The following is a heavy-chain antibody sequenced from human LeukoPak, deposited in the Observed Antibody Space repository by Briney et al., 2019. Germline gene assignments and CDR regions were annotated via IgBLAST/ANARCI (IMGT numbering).Heavy chain of an antibody. V-gene: IGHV1-2*02. D-gene: IGHD5-12*01. Sequence: GASVKVSCKASGYTFTNYGITWVRQAPGQGLEWMGWINPNSGGTNYAQKFQGRVTMTWDTSISAAYMELSRLRSDDTAVYYCARGLVATMAFDIWGQGTMVTVSS. CDR1: GYTFTNYG. CDR3: ARGLVATMAFDI. J-gene: IGHJ3*02. CDR2: INPNSGGT.